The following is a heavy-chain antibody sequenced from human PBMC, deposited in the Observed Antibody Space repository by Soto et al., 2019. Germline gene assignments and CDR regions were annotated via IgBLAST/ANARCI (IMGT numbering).Heavy chain of an antibody. D-gene: IGHD3-3*01. CDR1: GFTVSSNY. J-gene: IGHJ6*02. CDR2: IYSGGST. V-gene: IGHV3-66*01. CDR3: ARDPPYYDFRLVV. Sequence: PGGSLRLSCAASGFTVSSNYMSWVRQAPGKGLEWVSLIYSGGSTYYADSVKGRFTISRDNSKNTLYLQMNSLRAEDTAVYYCARDPPYYDFRLVVWGQAMTVTVSS.